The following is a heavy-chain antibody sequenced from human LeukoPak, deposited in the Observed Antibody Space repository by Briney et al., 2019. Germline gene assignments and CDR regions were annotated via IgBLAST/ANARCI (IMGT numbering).Heavy chain of an antibody. D-gene: IGHD3-22*01. Sequence: PGGSLRLSCAASGFTFSSYGMHWVRQAPGKGLEWVAVISYDGSNKYYADSVKGRFTISRDNSKNTLYLQMNSLRAEDTAVYYCAKAKYYYDKTETDYWGQGTLVTASS. J-gene: IGHJ4*02. CDR2: ISYDGSNK. CDR1: GFTFSSYG. V-gene: IGHV3-30*18. CDR3: AKAKYYYDKTETDY.